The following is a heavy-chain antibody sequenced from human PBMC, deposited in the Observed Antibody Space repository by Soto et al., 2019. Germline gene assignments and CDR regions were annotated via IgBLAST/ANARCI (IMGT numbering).Heavy chain of an antibody. V-gene: IGHV1-69*13. CDR3: AREGLVLVPTTVNSDYYYYAMDV. CDR1: GGSFNTYA. D-gene: IGHD2-2*01. CDR2: IIPRSATS. J-gene: IGHJ6*02. Sequence: SVKVSCKASGGSFNTYAISWVRQAPGQGLEWMGGIIPRSATSNYAQKFQGRVTITADESTNTAYMELSSLRSEDTAVYYCAREGLVLVPTTVNSDYYYYAMDVWGQGTTVTVSS.